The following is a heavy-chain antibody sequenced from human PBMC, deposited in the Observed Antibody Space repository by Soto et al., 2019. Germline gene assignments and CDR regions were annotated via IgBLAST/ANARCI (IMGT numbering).Heavy chain of an antibody. CDR3: ARRWGKGIAAAGRRVDY. D-gene: IGHD6-13*01. J-gene: IGHJ4*02. V-gene: IGHV4-31*03. Sequence: VQLQESGPGLVKPSQTLSLTCPVSGGSLSSGGYYWSWIRQHPGKGLEWVGYIYYSGSTYYNPSLKSRVTISVDTSKNQFSLKLSSVTAADTAVYYCARRWGKGIAAAGRRVDYWGQGALVTVSS. CDR1: GGSLSSGGYY. CDR2: IYYSGST.